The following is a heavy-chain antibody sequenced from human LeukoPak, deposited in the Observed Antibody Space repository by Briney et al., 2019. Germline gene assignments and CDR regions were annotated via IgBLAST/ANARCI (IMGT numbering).Heavy chain of an antibody. CDR1: GYTFTSYG. CDR3: ARDAPAAAPRSAFDI. D-gene: IGHD6-13*01. Sequence: ASVKVSCKASGYTFTSYGISWVRQAPGQGLEWMGWISAYNGNTNYAQKLQGRVTMTTDTSTSTAYMELRSLRSEDTAVYYCARDAPAAAPRSAFDIWGQGTMVTVSS. CDR2: ISAYNGNT. J-gene: IGHJ3*02. V-gene: IGHV1-18*01.